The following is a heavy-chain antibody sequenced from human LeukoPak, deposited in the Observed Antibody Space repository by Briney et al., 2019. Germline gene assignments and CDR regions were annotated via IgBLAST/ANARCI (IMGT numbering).Heavy chain of an antibody. Sequence: GGSLRLSCAASGYTFSSYWMSWVRQAPGKGLEWVANIKQDGSEKYYVDSVKGRFTISRDNAKNSLYLQMNSLRAEDTAVYYCARSDILTGFAFDYWGQGTLVTVSS. J-gene: IGHJ4*02. V-gene: IGHV3-7*01. CDR2: IKQDGSEK. D-gene: IGHD3-9*01. CDR3: ARSDILTGFAFDY. CDR1: GYTFSSYW.